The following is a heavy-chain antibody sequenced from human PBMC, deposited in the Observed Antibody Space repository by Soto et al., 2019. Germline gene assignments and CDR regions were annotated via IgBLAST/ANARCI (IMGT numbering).Heavy chain of an antibody. CDR3: ARGGYYDNSWGKLSHYGLDV. CDR1: GYTFIRYG. D-gene: IGHD3-16*01. J-gene: IGHJ6*02. V-gene: IGHV1-18*01. Sequence: QVQLAQSTGEVKKPGASVRVSCKATGYTFIRYGIAWVRQAPGQGFEWMGWISPYNDHTVYAQKFQGRVTMTPDTSMRTVYMNLRGLKSDDTAVYYCARGGYYDNSWGKLSHYGLDVWGQGTSVSVSS. CDR2: ISPYNDHT.